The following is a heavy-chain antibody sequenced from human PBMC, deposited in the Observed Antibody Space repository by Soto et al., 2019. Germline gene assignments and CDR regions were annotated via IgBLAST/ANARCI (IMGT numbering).Heavy chain of an antibody. CDR2: INAGNGNT. CDR1: GYTFTSYA. CDR3: ASDMVRSKDAFDI. V-gene: IGHV1-3*01. Sequence: QVQLVQSGAEVKKPGASVKVSCKASGYTFTSYAMHWVRQAPGQRLEWMGWINAGNGNTKYSQKFQGRVTITRDTSASTAYTELSSLRSEDTAVYYCASDMVRSKDAFDIWGQGTMVTVSS. D-gene: IGHD3-10*01. J-gene: IGHJ3*02.